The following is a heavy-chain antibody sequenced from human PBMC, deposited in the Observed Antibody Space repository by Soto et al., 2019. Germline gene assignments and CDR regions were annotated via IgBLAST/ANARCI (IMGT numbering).Heavy chain of an antibody. D-gene: IGHD2-15*01. V-gene: IGHV5-51*01. J-gene: IGHJ4*02. CDR3: GTQVAATGWFDY. CDR2: IYPGDSDT. Sequence: PGESVKISCKGSGYSFTIHWIAWVRQMPGKGLEYMGIIYPGDSDTRYSPSFQGQVTISADKSISTAYLQWSSLKASDTAMYYCGTQVAATGWFDYWGQGTLVTVSS. CDR1: GYSFTIHW.